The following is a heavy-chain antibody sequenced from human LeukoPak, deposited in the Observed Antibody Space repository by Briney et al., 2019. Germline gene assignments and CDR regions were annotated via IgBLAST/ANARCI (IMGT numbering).Heavy chain of an antibody. Sequence: SETLCLTCTVSGGSISSYYWSWIRQPPGKGLEWIGYIYYSGSTNYNPSLKSRVTISVDTSKNQFSLKLSSVTAADTAVYYCARAVSGYYSLFDYWGQGTLVTVSS. D-gene: IGHD3-22*01. J-gene: IGHJ4*02. CDR3: ARAVSGYYSLFDY. V-gene: IGHV4-59*01. CDR2: IYYSGST. CDR1: GGSISSYY.